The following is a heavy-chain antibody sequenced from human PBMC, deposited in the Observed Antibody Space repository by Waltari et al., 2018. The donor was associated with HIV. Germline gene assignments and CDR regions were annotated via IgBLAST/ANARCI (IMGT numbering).Heavy chain of an antibody. J-gene: IGHJ6*02. Sequence: QVQLVQSGAEVKKTAASVKVSCKASRYTFTGYYMHWGRQASGQGLEWMGWTNPKSDGTNYAQKFQGRVNMTSDTSTSTAYMELSRLRSDDTALYYCARDRIAVTGSYYYGMDVWGQGTTVTVSS. CDR2: TNPKSDGT. V-gene: IGHV1-2*02. CDR3: ARDRIAVTGSYYYGMDV. CDR1: RYTFTGYY. D-gene: IGHD6-19*01.